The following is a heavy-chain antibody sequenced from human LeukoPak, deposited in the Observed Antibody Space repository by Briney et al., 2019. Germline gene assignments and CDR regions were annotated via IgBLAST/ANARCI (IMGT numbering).Heavy chain of an antibody. D-gene: IGHD3-10*01. CDR2: INANSGVT. V-gene: IGHV1-2*02. CDR1: GYTFTGYY. J-gene: IGHJ3*02. Sequence: ASVPVSCMASGYTFTGYYIQWVRQAPGQRIEWLGWINANSGVTKDAQRFQGRVTMTRDTSISTAYMELSRLRSDDTAVYYCARLGFGDAFDIWGQGTMVTVSS. CDR3: ARLGFGDAFDI.